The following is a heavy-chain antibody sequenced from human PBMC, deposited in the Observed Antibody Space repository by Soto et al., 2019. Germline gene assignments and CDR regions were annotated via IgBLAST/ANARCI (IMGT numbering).Heavy chain of an antibody. CDR1: GGTFSSYA. CDR3: ARCGGGSGYFDQRAFDY. Sequence: QVQLVQSGAEVKKPGSSVKVSCKASGGTFSSYAISWVRQAPGQGLEWMGGIIPIFGTANYAQKFQGRVTIAADDSTSRAYMELSGLRSEDTAVYYCARCGGGSGYFDQRAFDYWGQGTLVTVSS. J-gene: IGHJ4*02. D-gene: IGHD3-9*01. V-gene: IGHV1-69*01. CDR2: IIPIFGTA.